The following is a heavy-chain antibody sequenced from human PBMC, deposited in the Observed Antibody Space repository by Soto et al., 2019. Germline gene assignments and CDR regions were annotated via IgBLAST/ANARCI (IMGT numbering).Heavy chain of an antibody. CDR3: AKGRSYYYYYGVDV. V-gene: IGHV3-21*04. CDR2: ISSSSSYI. Sequence: GGSLRLSCAASGFTFSSYTMIWVRQAPGKGLEWVSSISSSSSYIYYADSVKGRFTISRDNSKSTLYLQMNSLRAEDTALYYCAKGRSYYYYYGVDVWGQGTPVTVSS. CDR1: GFTFSSYT. J-gene: IGHJ6*02.